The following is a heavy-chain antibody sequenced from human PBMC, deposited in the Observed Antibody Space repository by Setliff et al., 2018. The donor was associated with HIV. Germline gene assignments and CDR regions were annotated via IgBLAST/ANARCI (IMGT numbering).Heavy chain of an antibody. CDR1: GGSFSGYY. CDR2: INHSGST. V-gene: IGHV4-34*01. Sequence: PSETLSLTCAVYGGSFSGYYWSWIRQPPGKGLEWIGEINHSGSTNYNPSLKSRVTISVDTSKNQFSLKLSSVTAADTAVYYCARARKYRILWEPSPYYGRDVWGQGTTVTVSS. CDR3: ARARKYRILWEPSPYYGRDV. D-gene: IGHD1-26*01. J-gene: IGHJ6*02.